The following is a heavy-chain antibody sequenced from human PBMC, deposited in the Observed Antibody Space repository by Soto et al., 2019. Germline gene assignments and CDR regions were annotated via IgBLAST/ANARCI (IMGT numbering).Heavy chain of an antibody. CDR1: GFTVSSNY. J-gene: IGHJ6*02. CDR3: AREVNYGSGSYSYYYYSMDV. V-gene: IGHV3-66*01. D-gene: IGHD3-10*01. Sequence: EVQLVESGGGLVQPGGSLRLSCAASGFTVSSNYMSWVRQAPGKGLEWVSVIYSGGSTYYADSVKDRFTISRDNSKNTVYIQMKSLGAEDTAVYYCAREVNYGSGSYSYYYYSMDVWGQGTTVTVSS. CDR2: IYSGGST.